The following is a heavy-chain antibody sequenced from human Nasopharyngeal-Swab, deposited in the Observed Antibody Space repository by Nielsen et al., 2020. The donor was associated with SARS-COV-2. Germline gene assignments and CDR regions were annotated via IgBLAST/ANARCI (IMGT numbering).Heavy chain of an antibody. CDR1: GFTFSSYG. CDR3: ASLRNDYVWGSYRSPDAFDI. J-gene: IGHJ3*02. V-gene: IGHV3-21*05. CDR2: ISSSSSYT. D-gene: IGHD3-16*02. Sequence: GGSLRLSCAASGFTFSSYGMHWIRQAPGKGLEWVSYISSSSSYTNYADSVKGRFTISRDNAKNSLYLQMNSLRAEDTAVYYCASLRNDYVWGSYRSPDAFDIWGQGTMVTVSS.